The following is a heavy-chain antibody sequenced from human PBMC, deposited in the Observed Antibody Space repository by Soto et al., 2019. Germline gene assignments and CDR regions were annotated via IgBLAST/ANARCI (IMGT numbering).Heavy chain of an antibody. J-gene: IGHJ5*02. V-gene: IGHV1-8*01. CDR1: GYTFTNND. CDR3: ATMATFDLLNWFDP. Sequence: ASVTVSCKASGYTFTNNDVSWVRQATGQGLEWMGWMNPGSGDTGYAQKFQGRVTMTRDISIATAYMELSSLRSDDTAINYCATMATFDLLNWFDPWGQGTRVTVYS. D-gene: IGHD3-9*01. CDR2: MNPGSGDT.